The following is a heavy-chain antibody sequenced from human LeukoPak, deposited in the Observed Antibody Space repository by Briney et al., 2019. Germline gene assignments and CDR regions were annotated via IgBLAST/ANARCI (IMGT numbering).Heavy chain of an antibody. CDR2: ISNTGDII. CDR3: AKDATAVVGTVYMDV. J-gene: IGHJ6*03. CDR1: GFTFSNYE. D-gene: IGHD6-13*01. V-gene: IGHV3-48*03. Sequence: GGSLRLSCTASGFTFSNYEMNWVRQAPGKGLEWISHISNTGDIIHYADSVEGRFTISRDNAENSLYLQMNSLRAEDTAVYYCAKDATAVVGTVYMDVWGTGTTVTISS.